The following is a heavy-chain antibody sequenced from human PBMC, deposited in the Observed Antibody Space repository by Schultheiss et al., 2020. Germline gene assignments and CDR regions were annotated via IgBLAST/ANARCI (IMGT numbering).Heavy chain of an antibody. D-gene: IGHD3-3*01. J-gene: IGHJ1*01. CDR2: IYYSGST. Sequence: GSLRLSCAVSGGSISSSNWWSWVRQPPGKGLEWIGYIYYSGSTYYNPSLKSRVTISVDTSKNQFSLKLSSVTAADTAVYFCARADEWSTEYFQHWGQGTLVTVSS. V-gene: IGHV4-4*01. CDR3: ARADEWSTEYFQH. CDR1: GGSISSSNW.